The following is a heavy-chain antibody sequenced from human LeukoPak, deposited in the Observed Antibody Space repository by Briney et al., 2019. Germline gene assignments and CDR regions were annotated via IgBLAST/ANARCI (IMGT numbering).Heavy chain of an antibody. Sequence: PGGTLRLSCAASGFTFSSYGMSWVRQAPGKGLEWVSAISGSGGSTYYADSVKGRFTISRDNSKNTLYLQMNSLRAEDTAVYYCARPLGYCSGGSCHSIPLGYWGQGTLVTVSS. J-gene: IGHJ4*02. CDR3: ARPLGYCSGGSCHSIPLGY. V-gene: IGHV3-23*01. CDR1: GFTFSSYG. CDR2: ISGSGGST. D-gene: IGHD2-15*01.